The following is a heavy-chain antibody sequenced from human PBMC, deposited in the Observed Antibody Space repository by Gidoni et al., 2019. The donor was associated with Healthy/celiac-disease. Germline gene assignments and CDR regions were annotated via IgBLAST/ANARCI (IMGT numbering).Heavy chain of an antibody. CDR3: ARDARLGWLDP. V-gene: IGHV4-59*01. Sequence: QVQLQASGPGLVKPSATLSLTCTVSGGSISSYYWSWIRQPPGKGLEWIGYIYYSGSTNYNPSLKSRVTISVDTSKNQFSLKLSSVTAADTAVYYCARDARLGWLDPWGQGTLVTVSS. CDR2: IYYSGST. J-gene: IGHJ5*02. CDR1: GGSISSYY. D-gene: IGHD1-26*01.